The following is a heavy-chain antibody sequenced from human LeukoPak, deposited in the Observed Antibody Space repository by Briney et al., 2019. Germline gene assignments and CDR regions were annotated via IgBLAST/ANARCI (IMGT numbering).Heavy chain of an antibody. J-gene: IGHJ3*02. CDR1: GGTISSYY. Sequence: SETLSLTCTVSGGTISSYYWSWIRQPAGKRLEWIGRIYTSGSTNYNPSLKSRVTISVDTSKNQFSLKLSSVTAADTAVYYCARDNVGYCSSTNCDAFDIWGQGTMVTVSS. D-gene: IGHD2-2*03. CDR2: IYTSGST. CDR3: ARDNVGYCSSTNCDAFDI. V-gene: IGHV4-4*07.